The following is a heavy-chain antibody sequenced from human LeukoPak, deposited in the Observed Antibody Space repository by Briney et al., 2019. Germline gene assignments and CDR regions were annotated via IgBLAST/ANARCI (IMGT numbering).Heavy chain of an antibody. D-gene: IGHD1-1*01. J-gene: IGHJ1*01. Sequence: GASVKVSCKASGYTFTSYAMHWVRQAPGQRLEWMGWSNAGNGNTKYSQEFQGRVTITRNTSISTVYMELSSLRSEDTAVYYCARGPPTAQYFQHWGQGTLVTVSS. CDR2: SNAGNGNT. V-gene: IGHV1-3*02. CDR3: ARGPPTAQYFQH. CDR1: GYTFTSYA.